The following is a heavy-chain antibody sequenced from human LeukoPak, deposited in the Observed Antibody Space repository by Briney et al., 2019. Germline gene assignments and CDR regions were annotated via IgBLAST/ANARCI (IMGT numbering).Heavy chain of an antibody. CDR3: AKAHCSSTSCSRADN. CDR2: IDGSGGTT. CDR1: GFTFTRNA. D-gene: IGHD2-2*01. Sequence: LLGGSLRLSCAASGFTFTRNAMAWVRQAPGKGLEWVSAIDGSGGTTFYADSVKGRVTISRVQSTNTVYLQMNSLRADDTAVYYCAKAHCSSTSCSRADNWGQGTLVTVSS. J-gene: IGHJ4*02. V-gene: IGHV3-23*01.